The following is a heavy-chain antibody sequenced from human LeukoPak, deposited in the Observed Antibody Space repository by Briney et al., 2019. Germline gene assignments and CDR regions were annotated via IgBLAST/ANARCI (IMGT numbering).Heavy chain of an antibody. CDR1: GFTFSSYE. CDR2: ISSSGSTI. J-gene: IGHJ6*04. CDR3: AEVGITIIRCG. V-gene: IGHV3-48*03. Sequence: GGSLRLSCAASGFTFSSYEMSWVRQAPGKGLEWVSYISSSGSTIYYADSVKGRFTISRDNAKNSLYLQMNSLRAEDTAVYYCAEVGITIIRCGWGKGTTVTISS. D-gene: IGHD3-10*01.